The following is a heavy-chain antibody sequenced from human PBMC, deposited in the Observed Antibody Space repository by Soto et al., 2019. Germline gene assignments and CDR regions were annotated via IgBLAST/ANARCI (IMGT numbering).Heavy chain of an antibody. CDR3: AKMVGATLVDY. J-gene: IGHJ4*02. CDR1: GASISSTSSGDW. D-gene: IGHD1-26*01. CDR2: IHHSGST. V-gene: IGHV4-4*02. Sequence: QVQLQESGPGLVKPSGTLSLTCTVSGASISSTSSGDWWTWVRQPPGKGLEWIGEIHHSGSTNYNPSLTSRVTMSVAKSKNQFSLRLSSVTAADTAVYYCAKMVGATLVDYWGQGTLVTVSS.